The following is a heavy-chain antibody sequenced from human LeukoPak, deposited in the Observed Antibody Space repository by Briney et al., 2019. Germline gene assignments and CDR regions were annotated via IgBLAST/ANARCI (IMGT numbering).Heavy chain of an antibody. CDR2: TNPNSGGT. J-gene: IGHJ5*02. V-gene: IGHV1-2*02. Sequence: ASVKVSCKASGYTFTGYYMHWVRQAPGQGLEWMGWTNPNSGGTNYAQKFQGRVTMTRDTSISTAYMELSRLRSDDTAVYYCASTGYCSGGSCYVPNWFDPWGQGTLVTVSS. D-gene: IGHD2-15*01. CDR1: GYTFTGYY. CDR3: ASTGYCSGGSCYVPNWFDP.